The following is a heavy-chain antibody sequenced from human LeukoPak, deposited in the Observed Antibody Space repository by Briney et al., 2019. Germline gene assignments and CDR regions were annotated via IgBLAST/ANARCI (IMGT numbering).Heavy chain of an antibody. Sequence: GGSLRLSCAASGFTFDDYAMHWVRQAPGKGLGWVSGITWNSGDIGYVDSVKGRFTISRDNAKNSLYLQMNSLRAEDTALYYCAKDTCSSTSCSNDYWGQGTLVTVSS. CDR3: AKDTCSSTSCSNDY. D-gene: IGHD2-2*01. CDR2: ITWNSGDI. CDR1: GFTFDDYA. V-gene: IGHV3-9*01. J-gene: IGHJ4*02.